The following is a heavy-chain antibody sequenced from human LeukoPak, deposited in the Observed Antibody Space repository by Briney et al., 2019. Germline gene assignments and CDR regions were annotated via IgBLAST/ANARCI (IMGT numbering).Heavy chain of an antibody. CDR1: GYTFTTYD. Sequence: ASVKVSCKASGYTFTTYDINWVRQATGQGLEWMGWMNPNSGNTNYAQKLQGRVTMTTDTSTSTAYMELRSLRSDDTAVYYCARVRPPIAVAGWGNWFDPWGQGTLVTVSS. CDR3: ARVRPPIAVAGWGNWFDP. V-gene: IGHV1-18*01. D-gene: IGHD6-19*01. CDR2: MNPNSGNT. J-gene: IGHJ5*02.